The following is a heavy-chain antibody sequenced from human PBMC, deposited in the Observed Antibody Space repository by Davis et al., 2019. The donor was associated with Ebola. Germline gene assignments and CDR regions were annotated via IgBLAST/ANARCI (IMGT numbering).Heavy chain of an antibody. V-gene: IGHV1-69*06. CDR3: ARGGNWNAFDY. CDR1: GGTFSSYT. CDR2: IIPIFGTA. J-gene: IGHJ4*02. Sequence: SVKVSCKASGGTFSSYTISWVRQAPGQGLEWMGGIIPIFGTANYAQKFQGRVTITADKSTSTAYMELSSLRSEDTAVYYCARGGNWNAFDYWGQGTLVTVSS. D-gene: IGHD1-1*01.